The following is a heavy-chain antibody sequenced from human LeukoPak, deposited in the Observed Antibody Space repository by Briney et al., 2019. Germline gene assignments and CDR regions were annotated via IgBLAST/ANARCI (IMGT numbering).Heavy chain of an antibody. J-gene: IGHJ5*02. D-gene: IGHD1-7*01. Sequence: ASVKVSCKASGYTFTGYYMHWVRQAPGQGLEWMGWINPNSGGTNYAQKFQGRVTMTRDTSISTAYMELSRLRSDDTAVYYCARDTGTTGGYNWFDPWGQGTLVTVSS. CDR1: GYTFTGYY. V-gene: IGHV1-2*02. CDR2: INPNSGGT. CDR3: ARDTGTTGGYNWFDP.